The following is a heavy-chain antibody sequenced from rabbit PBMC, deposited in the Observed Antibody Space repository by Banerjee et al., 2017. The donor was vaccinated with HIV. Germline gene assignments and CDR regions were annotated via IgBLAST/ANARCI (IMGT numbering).Heavy chain of an antibody. CDR2: IYTGSGSS. CDR1: EFSFSSSYW. CDR3: ARSTQYPSGSAYYPYAFNL. D-gene: IGHD1-1*01. V-gene: IGHV1S40*01. Sequence: QSLEESGGDLVKPGASLTLTCTSSEFSFSSSYWMCWVRQAPGKGLEWIGCIYTGSGSSYYASWAKGRFTISKTSSTTVTLQMTSLTAADTATYFCARSTQYPSGSAYYPYAFNLWGPGTLVTVS. J-gene: IGHJ4*01.